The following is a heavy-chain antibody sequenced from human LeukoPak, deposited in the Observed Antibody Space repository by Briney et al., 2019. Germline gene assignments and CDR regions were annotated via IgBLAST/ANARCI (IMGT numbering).Heavy chain of an antibody. J-gene: IGHJ3*02. CDR2: ISSNGGST. Sequence: AGGSLRLSCAASGFTFSSYAMHWVRQAPGKGLEYVSAISSNGGSTYYANSVKGRFTISRDNSKNTLYLQMGSLRAEDMAVYYCARGFCSSTSCYAFDIWGQGTMVTVSS. CDR1: GFTFSSYA. CDR3: ARGFCSSTSCYAFDI. D-gene: IGHD2-2*01. V-gene: IGHV3-64*01.